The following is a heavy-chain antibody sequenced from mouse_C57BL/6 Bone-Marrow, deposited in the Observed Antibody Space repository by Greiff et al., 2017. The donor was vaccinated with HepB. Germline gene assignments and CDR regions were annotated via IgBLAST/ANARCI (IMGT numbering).Heavy chain of an antibody. CDR3: ARGGEVSGFAY. CDR1: GYTFTDYY. CDR2: IYPGSGNT. V-gene: IGHV1-76*01. Sequence: QVQLKESGAELVRPGASVKLSCKASGYTFTDYYINWVKQRPGQGLEWIARIYPGSGNTYYNEKFKGKATLTADKSSSTAYMQLSSLTAEDSAVYFCARGGEVSGFAYWGQGTLVTVSA. D-gene: IGHD1-3*01. J-gene: IGHJ3*01.